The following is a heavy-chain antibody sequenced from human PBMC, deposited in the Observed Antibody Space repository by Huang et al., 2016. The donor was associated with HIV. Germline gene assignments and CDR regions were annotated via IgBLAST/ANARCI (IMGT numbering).Heavy chain of an antibody. D-gene: IGHD2-2*01. CDR3: ARGRGTSWSFFDT. Sequence: QVRLDQWGAGLLKPSETLTLTCAVYGDSLSGFFWSWIRPSPGRGLEWIGEITQSGRTNDNPSLKSRVTIAIDTSKKQFSLNLKSVTADDTSTYYCARGRGTSWSFFDTWGQGSFVTVSS. CDR1: GDSLSGFF. V-gene: IGHV4-34*01. J-gene: IGHJ5*02. CDR2: ITQSGRT.